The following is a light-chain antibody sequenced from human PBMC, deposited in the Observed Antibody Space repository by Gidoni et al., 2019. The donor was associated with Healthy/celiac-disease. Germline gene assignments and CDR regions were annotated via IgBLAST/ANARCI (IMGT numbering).Light chain of an antibody. CDR1: QSLGTF. Sequence: ELVLSPSPATLSLSPGERATLSCRASQSLGTFLVWYQHKPGQAPRLLIYGASTRSTGVPARFSGAGSGTDFTLTIASLEPEDFAIYYCQQRGRWPLTFXGXTRVEI. CDR3: QQRGRWPLT. CDR2: GAS. J-gene: IGKJ4*01. V-gene: IGKV3-11*01.